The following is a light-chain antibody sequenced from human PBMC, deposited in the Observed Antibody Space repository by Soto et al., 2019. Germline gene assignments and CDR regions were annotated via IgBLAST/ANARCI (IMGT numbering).Light chain of an antibody. J-gene: IGLJ3*02. V-gene: IGLV2-14*01. CDR1: SSDVGGYNY. CDR2: NVS. Sequence: QSVLTQPASVSGSPGQSITISCTGTSSDVGGYNYVSWYQQHPGKAPKLMIYNVSNRPSGVSNRFSASKSGNTASLTISGLQAEDEADYYCSSYTSSSTLRVFGGGTQLTVL. CDR3: SSYTSSSTLRV.